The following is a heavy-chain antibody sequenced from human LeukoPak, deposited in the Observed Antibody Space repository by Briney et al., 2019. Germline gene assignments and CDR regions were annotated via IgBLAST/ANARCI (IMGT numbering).Heavy chain of an antibody. D-gene: IGHD3-22*01. Sequence: SETLSLSCTVSGGSISSSSYHWGWIRQSPGKGLEWVGTIYYSGSTYYNPSLKSRVTISVDTSKNQFSLRLTSVTAADTAVYYCARHVHVSMIVVILSDYFDYWGRGTLVSVSS. CDR1: GGSISSSSYH. V-gene: IGHV4-39*01. CDR2: IYYSGST. CDR3: ARHVHVSMIVVILSDYFDY. J-gene: IGHJ4*02.